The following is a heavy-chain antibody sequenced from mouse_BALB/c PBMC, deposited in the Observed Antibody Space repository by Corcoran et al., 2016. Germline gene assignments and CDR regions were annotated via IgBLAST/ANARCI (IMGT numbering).Heavy chain of an antibody. J-gene: IGHJ2*01. CDR2: IYPYNDGT. V-gene: IGHV1S136*01. D-gene: IGHD2-2*01. CDR3: AREVPGGYPFDC. CDR1: GYTFTTYV. Sequence: EVQLQQSGPELVKPGASVKMSCKASGYTFTTYVILWVKQKPGQGLEWMGYIYPYNDGTKYNEKFKGKATLTSDKSSSTAYMELSSLTSEDSAVYYCAREVPGGYPFDCWGQGTTLTVSS.